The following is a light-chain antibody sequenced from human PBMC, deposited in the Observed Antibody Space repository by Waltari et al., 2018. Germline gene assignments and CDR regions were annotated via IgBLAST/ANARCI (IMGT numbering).Light chain of an antibody. CDR2: ENN. J-gene: IGLJ2*01. Sequence: QSVLTQPPSVSAAPGQKVTISCSGSSSNIGNDYVSWYQQLPGTAPKLFIYENNKRPSGSPDRFSGYKSGTSATLGSTGLQTGDEADYYCGTWDTSLSALIFGGGTKLTVL. CDR3: GTWDTSLSALI. CDR1: SSNIGNDY. V-gene: IGLV1-51*02.